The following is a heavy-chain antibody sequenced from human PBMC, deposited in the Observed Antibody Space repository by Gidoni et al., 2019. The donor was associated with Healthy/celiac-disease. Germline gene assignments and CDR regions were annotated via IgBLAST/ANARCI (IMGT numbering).Heavy chain of an antibody. CDR2: IYYSGST. J-gene: IGHJ6*03. V-gene: IGHV4-59*01. CDR3: ARLRDYYMDV. Sequence: QVQLQESGPGLVKPSETLSLTCTVSGGPISSYYWSWIRQPPGKGLEWIGYIYYSGSTNYNPSLKSRVTISVDTSKNQFSLKLSSVTAADTAVYYCARLRDYYMDVWGKGTTVTVSS. CDR1: GGPISSYY.